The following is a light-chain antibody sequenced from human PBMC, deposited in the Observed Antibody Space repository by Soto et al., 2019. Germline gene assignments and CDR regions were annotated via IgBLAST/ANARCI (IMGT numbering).Light chain of an antibody. V-gene: IGKV3-20*01. CDR2: GAS. Sequence: EIVMTQSPATLSVSPGERATLCCRASQSVSSNLAWYQQKPGQAPRLLIYGASTRATGIPDRFSGSGSGTDFTLTISRLEPEDFAVYYCQQYGSSLITFGQGTRLEI. CDR1: QSVSSN. J-gene: IGKJ5*01. CDR3: QQYGSSLIT.